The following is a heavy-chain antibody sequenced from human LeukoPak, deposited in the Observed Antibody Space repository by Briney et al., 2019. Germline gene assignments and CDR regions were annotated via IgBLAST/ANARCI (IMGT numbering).Heavy chain of an antibody. V-gene: IGHV1-8*01. CDR3: ARASVRDSSSWYPFYYYYGMDV. CDR1: GYTLTSYD. J-gene: IGHJ6*02. CDR2: MNPNSGNT. Sequence: GASVKVSCKASGYTLTSYDINWVRQATGQGLEWMGWMNPNSGNTGYAQKFQGRVTMTRNTSISTAYMELSSLRSEDTAVYYCARASVRDSSSWYPFYYYYGMDVWGQGTTVTVSS. D-gene: IGHD6-13*01.